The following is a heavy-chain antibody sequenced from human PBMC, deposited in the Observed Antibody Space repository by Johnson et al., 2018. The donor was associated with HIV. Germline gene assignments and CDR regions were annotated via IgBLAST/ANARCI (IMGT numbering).Heavy chain of an antibody. Sequence: DVQVVESGGGVVRPGGSLRLSCAASGFTFDDYGMSWVRQTPGKGLEWVSGINWNGGSTGYADSVKGRLSISRDNAKKSLYLQMHSLRADDTALYYCARDRGAAARYDAFDIWGQGTMVTVSS. V-gene: IGHV3-20*04. CDR2: INWNGGST. D-gene: IGHD3-10*01. CDR3: ARDRGAAARYDAFDI. CDR1: GFTFDDYG. J-gene: IGHJ3*02.